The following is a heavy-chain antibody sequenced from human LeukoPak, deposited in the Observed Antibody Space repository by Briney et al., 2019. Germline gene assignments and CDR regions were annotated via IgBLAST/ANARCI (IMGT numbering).Heavy chain of an antibody. J-gene: IGHJ3*02. V-gene: IGHV4-59*08. CDR3: ARRGTRFWSGSNDAFDI. CDR2: IHYSGST. D-gene: IGHD3-3*01. CDR1: GGSISSYY. Sequence: SETLSLTCTVSGGSISSYYWTWIRQPPGKGLEWIGYIHYSGSTNYNPSLKSRVTISLDTSRNQFSLKLSSVTAADTAVYYCARRGTRFWSGSNDAFDIWGQGTMVTVSS.